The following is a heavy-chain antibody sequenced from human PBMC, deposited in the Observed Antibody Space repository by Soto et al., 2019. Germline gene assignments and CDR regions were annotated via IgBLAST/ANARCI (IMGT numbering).Heavy chain of an antibody. D-gene: IGHD1-1*01. Sequence: LCLTCDVSRYSFNSNNWWLWVRQPPGGGLECIGELHHGVSTNSVPSLESRVTFLVDISKDQFFLKFSSFTAANTAVYYGTNNCANALDYWGQGTLVTVSS. CDR1: RYSFNSNNW. CDR3: TNNCANALDY. CDR2: LHHGVST. J-gene: IGHJ4*02. V-gene: IGHV4-4*02.